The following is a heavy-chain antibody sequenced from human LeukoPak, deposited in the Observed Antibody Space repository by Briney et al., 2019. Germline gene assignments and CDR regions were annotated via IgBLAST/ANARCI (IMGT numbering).Heavy chain of an antibody. V-gene: IGHV4-34*01. D-gene: IGHD3-22*01. J-gene: IGHJ3*02. Sequence: KSSETLSLTCAVYGGSFSGYYWSWIRQPPGKGLEWIGEINHSGSTNYNPSLKSRVTISVDTSKNQFSLKLSSVTAADTAVYYCASAWSYYYDSSAPGHAFDIWGQGTMVTVSS. CDR1: GGSFSGYY. CDR3: ASAWSYYYDSSAPGHAFDI. CDR2: INHSGST.